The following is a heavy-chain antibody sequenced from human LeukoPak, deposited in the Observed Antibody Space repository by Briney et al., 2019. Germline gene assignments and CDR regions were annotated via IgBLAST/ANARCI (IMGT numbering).Heavy chain of an antibody. CDR2: INHSGST. J-gene: IGHJ5*02. CDR1: GGSFSGYY. D-gene: IGHD3-16*01. Sequence: SETLSLTCAVYGGSFSGYYWSWIRQPPGKGLEWIGEINHSGSTNYNPSLKSRVTISVDTSKNQISLKLISVTAADTAVYYCARWGSGYDPWGQGTLVTVSS. CDR3: ARWGSGYDP. V-gene: IGHV4-34*01.